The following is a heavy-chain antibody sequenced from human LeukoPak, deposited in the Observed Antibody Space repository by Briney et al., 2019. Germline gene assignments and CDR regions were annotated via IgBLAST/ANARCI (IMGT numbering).Heavy chain of an antibody. D-gene: IGHD1-7*01. J-gene: IGHJ3*01. V-gene: IGHV4-61*01. CDR3: ARVPGGGTAAN. Sequence: SETLSLTCTVSGGSVSSGSYYWSWIRQPPGKGLAWIGYIYYSGSTNYNPSLKSRVTISVDTSKNQFSLKLSSVTAADTAVYYCARVPGGGTAANWGQGTMVTVSS. CDR2: IYYSGST. CDR1: GGSVSSGSYY.